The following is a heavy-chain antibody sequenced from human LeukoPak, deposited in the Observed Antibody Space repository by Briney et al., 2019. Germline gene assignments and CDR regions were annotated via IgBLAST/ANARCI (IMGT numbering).Heavy chain of an antibody. V-gene: IGHV3-30*01. Sequence: PGRSLRLSCAASGFTFSSYAMHWVRQAPGKGLEWVAVISYDGSNKYYADSVKGRFTISRDNSKNTLYLQMNSLRAEDTAVYYCAREPPIAARPFDYWGQGTLVTVSS. CDR3: AREPPIAARPFDY. CDR2: ISYDGSNK. CDR1: GFTFSSYA. D-gene: IGHD6-6*01. J-gene: IGHJ4*02.